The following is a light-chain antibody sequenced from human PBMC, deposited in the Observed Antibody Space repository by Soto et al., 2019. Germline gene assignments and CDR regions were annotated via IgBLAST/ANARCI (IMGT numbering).Light chain of an antibody. Sequence: DIQMTQSPSSLSASVGDRVTITCQASQEISNYLNWYQQKAGKDPKLLIYDASNLEKGVPSRFSGSRYGREFTFTISSLQPEDIATYYCLQYDNITRTFGEGNKVEIK. CDR2: DAS. J-gene: IGKJ1*01. V-gene: IGKV1-33*01. CDR1: QEISNY. CDR3: LQYDNITRT.